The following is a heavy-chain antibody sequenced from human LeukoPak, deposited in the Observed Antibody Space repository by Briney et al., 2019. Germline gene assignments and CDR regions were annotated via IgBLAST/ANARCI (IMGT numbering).Heavy chain of an antibody. Sequence: GGSLRLSCAASGFTFSSFAMSWVRQAPGGGLEWVSSLSGSGGSTYYVDSVKGRFTISRDNSKNTLYLQMNSLRAEEAALNYRVKDRSPCWFRGNGMDAWGQGTTVTVSS. CDR2: LSGSGGST. J-gene: IGHJ6*02. CDR1: GFTFSSFA. D-gene: IGHD3-10*01. V-gene: IGHV3-23*01. CDR3: VKDRSPCWFRGNGMDA.